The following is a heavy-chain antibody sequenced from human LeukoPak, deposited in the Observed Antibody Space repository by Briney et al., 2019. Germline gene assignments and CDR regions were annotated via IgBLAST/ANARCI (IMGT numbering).Heavy chain of an antibody. CDR3: AREGFPLEWSNIGEPFDY. D-gene: IGHD3-3*01. CDR1: GFTFSSYW. Sequence: GGSLRLSCAASGFTFSSYWMSWVRQAPGKGLEWVSYISSSGSTIYYADSVKGRFTISRDNAKNSLYLQMNSLRAEDTAVYYCAREGFPLEWSNIGEPFDYWGQGTLVTVSS. J-gene: IGHJ4*02. V-gene: IGHV3-48*04. CDR2: ISSSGSTI.